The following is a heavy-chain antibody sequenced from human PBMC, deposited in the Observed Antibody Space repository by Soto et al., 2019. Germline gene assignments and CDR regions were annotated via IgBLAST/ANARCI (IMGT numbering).Heavy chain of an antibody. D-gene: IGHD3-3*01. CDR1: GFSLSTSGMC. J-gene: IGHJ5*02. Sequence: GSGPTLVNPTQTLTLTCTFSGFSLSTSGMCVSWIRQPPGKALEWLARIDWDDDKYYSTSLKTRLTISKDTSKNQVVLTMTNMDPVDTATYYCARISSRYYDFWSGYRPFDPWGQGTLVTVS. CDR2: IDWDDDK. CDR3: ARISSRYYDFWSGYRPFDP. V-gene: IGHV2-70*11.